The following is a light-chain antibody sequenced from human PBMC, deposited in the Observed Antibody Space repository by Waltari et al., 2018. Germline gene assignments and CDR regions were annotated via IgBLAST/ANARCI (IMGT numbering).Light chain of an antibody. CDR3: QHYLRLPVA. CDR1: QSLNRA. J-gene: IGKJ1*01. CDR2: GVS. V-gene: IGKV3-20*01. Sequence: EFVLTQSPDTLSLSPGESATLSCRASQSLNRALAWYQQKPGQAPRLLIYGVSTRATGIPDRFSGSGSGADFSLTITRLEPEDFAVYYCQHYLRLPVAFGQGTKVDIK.